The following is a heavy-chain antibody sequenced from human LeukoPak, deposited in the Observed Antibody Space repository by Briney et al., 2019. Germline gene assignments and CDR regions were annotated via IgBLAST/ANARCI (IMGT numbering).Heavy chain of an antibody. CDR3: ASGDYDILTIKE. Sequence: ASVRVSCKASGYTFTSYGISWVRHAPGQGLEWMGWISAYNGNTNYAQKPQGRVTMTTDTSTSTAYMELRSLRSDDTAVYYCASGDYDILTIKEWGQGTLVTVSS. CDR1: GYTFTSYG. CDR2: ISAYNGNT. V-gene: IGHV1-18*01. D-gene: IGHD3-9*01. J-gene: IGHJ4*02.